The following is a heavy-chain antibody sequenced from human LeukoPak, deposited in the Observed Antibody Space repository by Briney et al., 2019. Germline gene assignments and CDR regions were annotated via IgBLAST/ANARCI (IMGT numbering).Heavy chain of an antibody. J-gene: IGHJ5*02. CDR1: GFIFSSYA. CDR3: ASSGWYSTPNWFDP. Sequence: PGGSLRLSCAASGFIFSSYAMHWVRQAPGKGLEWVASIKEDGSEKYYVDSVKGRFTISRDNAKNSLYLQMNSLRAEDTAMYYCASSGWYSTPNWFDPWGQGTLVIVSS. D-gene: IGHD6-19*01. V-gene: IGHV3-7*01. CDR2: IKEDGSEK.